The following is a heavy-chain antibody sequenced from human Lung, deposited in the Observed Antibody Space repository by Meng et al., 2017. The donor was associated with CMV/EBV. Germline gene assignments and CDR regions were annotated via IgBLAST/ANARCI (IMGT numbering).Heavy chain of an antibody. CDR2: IEQNGSEK. CDR3: SRDFTSVGRGYYYYYGIDV. Sequence: GESLMTCCAAAGFIISSYWMSLVRQAPGKGLEWVGNIEQNGSEKYYVDSLKCRFTISRDNAKNSLYLQMKRLRAEDTVVYYCSRDFTSVGRGYYYYYGIDVWGQGTTVTVSS. D-gene: IGHD1-26*01. V-gene: IGHV3-7*01. J-gene: IGHJ6*02. CDR1: GFIISSYW.